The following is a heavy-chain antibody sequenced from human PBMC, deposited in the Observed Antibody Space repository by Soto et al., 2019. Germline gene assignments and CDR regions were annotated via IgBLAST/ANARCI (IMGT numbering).Heavy chain of an antibody. D-gene: IGHD3-22*01. J-gene: IGHJ4*02. CDR1: GDTISRYA. CDR2: IIPIFGTA. V-gene: IGHV1-69*06. Sequence: SVKVYWKASGDTISRYAISWVRQATGQGLEWMGGIIPIFGTANYAQKFQGRVTITADKSTSTAYMELSSLRSEDTAVYYCARDPGGYYYDSSGYYLSHYWGQGTLVTVSS. CDR3: ARDPGGYYYDSSGYYLSHY.